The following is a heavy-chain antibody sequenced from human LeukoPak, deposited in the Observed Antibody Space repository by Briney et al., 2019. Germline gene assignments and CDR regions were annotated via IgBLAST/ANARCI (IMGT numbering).Heavy chain of an antibody. V-gene: IGHV1-8*03. CDR2: MNPNSGHA. Sequence: ASVKVSCKASGYTFTNYDSNWVRQAAGQGLEWMGGMNPNSGHAGYAQKFRGRVTIPRNTSISPAYMELSSLRSEDTAVYYCARGDYSSGWYYMYWGQGTLVTVSS. CDR1: GYTFTNYD. J-gene: IGHJ4*02. D-gene: IGHD6-19*01. CDR3: ARGDYSSGWYYMY.